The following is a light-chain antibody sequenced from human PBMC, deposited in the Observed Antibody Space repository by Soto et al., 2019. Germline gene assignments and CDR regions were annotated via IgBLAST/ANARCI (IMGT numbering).Light chain of an antibody. CDR3: IQDYNYPLT. CDR1: QSISRY. J-gene: IGKJ4*01. CDR2: TAS. V-gene: IGKV1-6*01. Sequence: IQMTQSPSSLSASVGDRLTITCRASQSISRYLNWYQQNPGKAPNLLIYTASTLQSGVPSRFSGSGSGTDFTLTISSLQPEDFATYYCIQDYNYPLTFGGGTRVEIK.